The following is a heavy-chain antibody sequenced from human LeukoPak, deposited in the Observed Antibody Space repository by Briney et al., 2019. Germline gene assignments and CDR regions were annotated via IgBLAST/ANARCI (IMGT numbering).Heavy chain of an antibody. CDR1: GFTFDDYA. J-gene: IGHJ3*02. D-gene: IGHD4-17*01. Sequence: GGSLRLSCAASGFTFDDYAMHWVRQAPGKGLEWVSGISWNSGSIGYADSVKGRFTISRDNAKNSLYLQMNSLRAEDTALYYCAKDMRATVTMGDAFDIWGQGTMVTVSS. V-gene: IGHV3-9*01. CDR2: ISWNSGSI. CDR3: AKDMRATVTMGDAFDI.